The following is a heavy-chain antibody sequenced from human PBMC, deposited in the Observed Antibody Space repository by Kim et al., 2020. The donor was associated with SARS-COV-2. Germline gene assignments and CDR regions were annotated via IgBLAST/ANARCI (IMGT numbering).Heavy chain of an antibody. D-gene: IGHD3-10*01. CDR1: GDSVSSNSAA. CDR2: TYYRSKWYN. Sequence: SQTLSLTCAISGDSVSSNSAAWNWIRQSPSRGLEWLGRTYYRSKWYNDYAVSVKSRITINPDTSKNQFSLQLNSVTPEDTAVYYCARGTSTELLWFGELSLDVWGQGTTVTVSS. V-gene: IGHV6-1*01. CDR3: ARGTSTELLWFGELSLDV. J-gene: IGHJ6*02.